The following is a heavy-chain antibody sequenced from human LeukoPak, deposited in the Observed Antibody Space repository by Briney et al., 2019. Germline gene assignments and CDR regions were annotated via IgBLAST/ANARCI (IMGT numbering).Heavy chain of an antibody. Sequence: SETLSLTCTVSGGSISSYYWSWIRQPPGKGLEWIGYIYNSGSTNYNPSLKSRVTISVDTSKNQFSLKLSSVTAADTAVYYCARENGHWFDPWGQGTLVTVSS. D-gene: IGHD1-1*01. V-gene: IGHV4-4*08. CDR3: ARENGHWFDP. CDR1: GGSISSYY. J-gene: IGHJ5*02. CDR2: IYNSGST.